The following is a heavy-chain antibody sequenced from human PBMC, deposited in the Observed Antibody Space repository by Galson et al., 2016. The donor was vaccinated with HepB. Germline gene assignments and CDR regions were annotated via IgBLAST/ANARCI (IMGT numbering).Heavy chain of an antibody. D-gene: IGHD5-24*01. CDR1: GGSISSPYW. Sequence: ETLSLTCAVSGGSISSPYWWNWVRQPPGKGLEWIGEIYHSGTTSYNPSLKSRVTISIDKSKNRFSLKLNSVTAADTAEFYCARRDGCNQYYFDYWGQGTLITVSS. V-gene: IGHV4-4*02. CDR3: ARRDGCNQYYFDY. CDR2: IYHSGTT. J-gene: IGHJ4*02.